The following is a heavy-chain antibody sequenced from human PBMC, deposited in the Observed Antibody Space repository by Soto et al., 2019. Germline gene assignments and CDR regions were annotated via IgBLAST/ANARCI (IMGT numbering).Heavy chain of an antibody. Sequence: QLVETGGGXXXXGTXXXXSCAASGFXXXXXYMTWVRQAPGKGLEWVSFVYSGGATFYADSVKGRFILSRDDSQNTMYLQMNNLRAEDTAVYYCARVPGRLWGRGTLVTVAS. CDR3: ARVPGRL. CDR2: VYSGGAT. CDR1: GFXXXXXY. D-gene: IGHD3-10*01. V-gene: IGHV3-53*02. J-gene: IGHJ4*02.